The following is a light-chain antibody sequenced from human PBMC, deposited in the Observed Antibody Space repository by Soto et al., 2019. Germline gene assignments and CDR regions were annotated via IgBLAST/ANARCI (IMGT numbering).Light chain of an antibody. CDR2: EVS. CDR1: SSDIGSNNY. J-gene: IGLJ3*02. CDR3: SSYTTTPRL. Sequence: QSALTQPASVSGSPGQSITISCTGTSSDIGSNNYVSWFQQRPGKAPTLIIYEVSNRPSGVSTHFSASKSGNTASLTISGLLPEDEDEYYCSSYTTTPRLFGGGTKLTVL. V-gene: IGLV2-14*01.